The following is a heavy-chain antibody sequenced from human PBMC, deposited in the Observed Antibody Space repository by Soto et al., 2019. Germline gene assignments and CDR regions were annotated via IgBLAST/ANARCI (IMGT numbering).Heavy chain of an antibody. D-gene: IGHD2-2*01. CDR2: IIPIFGTA. V-gene: IGHV1-69*01. CDR1: GGTLSSYA. J-gene: IGHJ6*02. CDR3: ARHVPAAGYYYGMDV. Sequence: QVQLVQSGAEVKKPGSSVKVCCKASGGTLSSYAISWVRQAPGQGLEWMGGIIPIFGTANYAQKFQGRVTITADESTSTAYMELSSLRSEDTAVYYCARHVPAAGYYYGMDVWGQGTTVTVSS.